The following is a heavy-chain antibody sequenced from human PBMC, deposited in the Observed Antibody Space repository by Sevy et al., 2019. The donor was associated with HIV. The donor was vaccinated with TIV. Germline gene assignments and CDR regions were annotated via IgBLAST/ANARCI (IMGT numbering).Heavy chain of an antibody. CDR2: MYNSGST. CDR1: RASISNYF. V-gene: IGHV4-59*01. Sequence: SETLSLTCTVSRASISNYFWTWIRQPLGKGLEWIGYMYNSGSTNYNPSLKSRVTMSVDTSKSQFSLKLTSVTAADTAFYYCARYYYDSSGPGSWFVLWGQGILVTVSS. J-gene: IGHJ5*02. D-gene: IGHD3-22*01. CDR3: ARYYYDSSGPGSWFVL.